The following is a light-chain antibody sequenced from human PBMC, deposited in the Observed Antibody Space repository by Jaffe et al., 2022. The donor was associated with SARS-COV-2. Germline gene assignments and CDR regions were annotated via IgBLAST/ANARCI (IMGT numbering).Light chain of an antibody. Sequence: SYELTQPPSVSVSPGQTARITCSGDALPKQYAYWYQQKPGQAPVLVIYKDSERPSGIPERFSGSSSGTTVTLTISGVQAEDEADYYCQSADSSGPSHVVFGGGTKLTVL. CDR1: ALPKQY. CDR2: KDS. CDR3: QSADSSGPSHVV. V-gene: IGLV3-25*03. J-gene: IGLJ2*01.